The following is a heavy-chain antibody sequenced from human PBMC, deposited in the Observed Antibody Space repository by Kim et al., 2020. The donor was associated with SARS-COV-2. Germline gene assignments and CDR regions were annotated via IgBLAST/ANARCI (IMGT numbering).Heavy chain of an antibody. CDR2: ISGSGGST. CDR1: GFTFSSYA. V-gene: IGHV3-23*01. D-gene: IGHD3-10*01. J-gene: IGHJ4*02. CDR3: AKVGRGITMVRGLY. Sequence: GGSLRLSCAASGFTFSSYAMSWVRQAPGKGLEWVSAISGSGGSTYYADSVKGRFTISRDNSKNTLYLQMNSLRAEDTAVYYCAKVGRGITMVRGLYWGQGTLVTVSS.